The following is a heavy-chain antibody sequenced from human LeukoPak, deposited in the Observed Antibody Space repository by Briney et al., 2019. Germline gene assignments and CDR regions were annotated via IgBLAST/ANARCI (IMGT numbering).Heavy chain of an antibody. V-gene: IGHV3-53*01. CDR3: ARGYLREPFDS. Sequence: GGSLRLSCAAFGFTVSTNYMSWARQAPGKGLEWVSVVYSGGSTHYADSVKGRFTISRDNSKNTLYLQMNRLRGEDTAVYYCARGYLREPFDSWGQGTLVIVSP. D-gene: IGHD1-14*01. CDR2: VYSGGST. J-gene: IGHJ4*02. CDR1: GFTVSTNY.